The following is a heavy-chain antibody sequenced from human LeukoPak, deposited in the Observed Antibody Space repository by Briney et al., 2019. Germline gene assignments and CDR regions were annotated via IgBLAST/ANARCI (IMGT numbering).Heavy chain of an antibody. CDR1: GGSISSYY. CDR3: ARDMSGATHDAFDI. CDR2: IYTSGST. Sequence: SETLSLTCTVSGGSISSYYWSWIRQPAGKGLEWIGRIYTSGSTNYNPSLKSRVTMSVDTSKNQFSLKLSSVTAADTAVYYCARDMSGATHDAFDIWGQGTMVTVSS. D-gene: IGHD1-26*01. V-gene: IGHV4-4*07. J-gene: IGHJ3*02.